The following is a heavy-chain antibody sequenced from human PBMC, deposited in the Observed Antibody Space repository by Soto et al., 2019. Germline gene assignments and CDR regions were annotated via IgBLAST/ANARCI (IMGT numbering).Heavy chain of an antibody. D-gene: IGHD6-19*01. V-gene: IGHV3-23*04. CDR3: AKAYSPEAVAGDFDY. CDR2: ISGSGGST. CDR1: GFTFSNYA. J-gene: IGHJ4*02. Sequence: ELLVESGGGLVQPGGSLRLSCAASGFTFSNYAMSWVRQAPGKGLEWVSAISGSGGSTYYADSVKGRFTISRDNSKNTLYLQMNSLRAEDTAVYYCAKAYSPEAVAGDFDYWGQGTLVTVSS.